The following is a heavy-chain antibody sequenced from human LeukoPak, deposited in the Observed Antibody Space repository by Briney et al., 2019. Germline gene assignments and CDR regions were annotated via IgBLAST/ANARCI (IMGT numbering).Heavy chain of an antibody. CDR2: IYSGGST. CDR3: ARGDDYVWGNLYGMDV. V-gene: IGHV3-53*01. D-gene: IGHD3-16*01. CDR1: GLTVSSNY. Sequence: GGSLRLSCAASGLTVSSNYMSWVRKAPGKGLEWVSVIYSGGSTYYADSVKGRFTISRDNSKNTLYLQMNSLRAEDTAVYYCARGDDYVWGNLYGMDVWGQGTTVTVSS. J-gene: IGHJ6*02.